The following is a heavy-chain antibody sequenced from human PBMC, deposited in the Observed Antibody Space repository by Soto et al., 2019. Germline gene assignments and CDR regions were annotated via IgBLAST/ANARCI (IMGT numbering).Heavy chain of an antibody. J-gene: IGHJ4*02. D-gene: IGHD6-13*01. Sequence: QVQLQESGPGLVQPSQTLSLICTVSGGSINSGGYYWNWIRQHPRTGLEWIGSIFYSGSTYYNPFLRRRVTISADTSDNQFSLTLTSATAADTAVYFCARGYRPSGYSSSWVFDYWGQGTLVDVSS. CDR3: ARGYRPSGYSSSWVFDY. CDR1: GGSINSGGYY. CDR2: IFYSGST. V-gene: IGHV4-31*03.